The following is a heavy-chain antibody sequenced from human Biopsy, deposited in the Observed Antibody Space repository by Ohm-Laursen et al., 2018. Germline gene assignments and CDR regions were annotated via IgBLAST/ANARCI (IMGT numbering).Heavy chain of an antibody. CDR2: ISGNSDII. J-gene: IGHJ4*02. V-gene: IGHV3-23*01. CDR1: GFTFSSYA. CDR3: ALAAAQTVTHFDY. Sequence: SLRLSFAASGFTFSSYAMNWFRQAPGKRLEWVSTISGNSDIIYDTDSVKGRFTISRDNSKNTLYLQMNSLRADDTAVYYCALAAAQTVTHFDYWGQGTLVTVSS. D-gene: IGHD4-17*01.